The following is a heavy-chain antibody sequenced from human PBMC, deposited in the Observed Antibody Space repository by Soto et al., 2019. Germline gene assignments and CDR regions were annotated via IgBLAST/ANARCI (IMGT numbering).Heavy chain of an antibody. CDR3: AKTPLTGPPGVFWFAR. D-gene: IGHD3-10*01. V-gene: IGHV3-23*01. CDR2: ISASGDSI. CDR1: GFTFNSYA. Sequence: EVQLLESGGGLVQPGGSLRLSCAASGFTFNSYAMSWVRQAPGKGLEWVSAISASGDSIYYADAVKGRFTISRDNSKNRLYPEMNSRRAEDTALYCWAKTPLTGPPGVFWFARWGQGTLVNVSS. J-gene: IGHJ5*02.